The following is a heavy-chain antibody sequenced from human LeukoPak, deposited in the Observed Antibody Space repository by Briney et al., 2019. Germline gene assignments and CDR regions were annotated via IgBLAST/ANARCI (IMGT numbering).Heavy chain of an antibody. Sequence: PGGSLRLSCAASGFTFSDYYMSWLPQAPGRGREGVSYISSSGSPIYYADSVKGRFTISRDNAKNSLYLQMNSLRAEDTAVYYCARGGPGRSLTIVPERTKYYMDVWGKGATVTVSS. CDR2: ISSSGSPI. CDR1: GFTFSDYY. V-gene: IGHV3-11*04. CDR3: ARGGPGRSLTIVPERTKYYMDV. J-gene: IGHJ6*03. D-gene: IGHD3-10*01.